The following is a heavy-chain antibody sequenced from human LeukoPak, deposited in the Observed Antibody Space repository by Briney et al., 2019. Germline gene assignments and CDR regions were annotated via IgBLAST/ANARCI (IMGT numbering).Heavy chain of an antibody. V-gene: IGHV3-33*06. D-gene: IGHD3-22*01. CDR2: IWYDGSNK. J-gene: IGHJ4*02. CDR3: AKVTDSSGYFPSDY. Sequence: PGGSLRLSCAASGFTFSSYAMSWVRQAPGKGLEWVAVIWYDGSNKYYADSVKGRSTISRDNSNNTLYLQLNSLRADDTAVYYCAKVTDSSGYFPSDYWGQGTLVTVSS. CDR1: GFTFSSYA.